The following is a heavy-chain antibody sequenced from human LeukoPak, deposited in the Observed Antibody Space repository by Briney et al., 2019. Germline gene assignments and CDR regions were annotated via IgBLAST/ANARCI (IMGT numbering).Heavy chain of an antibody. CDR1: GFTFDDYA. CDR2: ISWNSGSI. CDR3: AKDMRAAGHFDY. Sequence: PGGSLRLSCAASGFTFDDYAMHWVRQAPGKGLEWVSGISWNSGSIGYADSVKGRFTISRDNAKNSLYLQMNSLRAEDTALYYCAKDMRAAGHFDYWGQGTLVTVSS. V-gene: IGHV3-9*01. D-gene: IGHD6-13*01. J-gene: IGHJ4*02.